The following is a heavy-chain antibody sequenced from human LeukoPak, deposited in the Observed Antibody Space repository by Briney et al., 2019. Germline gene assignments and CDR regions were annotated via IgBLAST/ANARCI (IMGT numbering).Heavy chain of an antibody. Sequence: GGSLRLSCAASGFTFSSYWMHWVRQAPGKGLEWVSGISSSGGSTYYADSVKGRFTISRDNSKNTLYLQMNSLRAEDTAVYYCAKVWGSGSYYAFDYWGQGTLVTVSS. CDR1: GFTFSSYW. D-gene: IGHD1-26*01. J-gene: IGHJ4*02. V-gene: IGHV3-23*01. CDR2: ISSSGGST. CDR3: AKVWGSGSYYAFDY.